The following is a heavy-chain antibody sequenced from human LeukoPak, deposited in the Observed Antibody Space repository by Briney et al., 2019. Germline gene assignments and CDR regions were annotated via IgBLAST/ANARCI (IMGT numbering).Heavy chain of an antibody. V-gene: IGHV3-30-3*01. CDR3: AKDIREEWFGGSPLDY. CDR1: GFTFSSYT. Sequence: GGSLRLSCAASGFTFSSYTMHWVRQAPGKGLEWVAVISYDGTNKYYADSVKGRFTISRDNSKNTLYLQMNSLRAEDTAVYSCAKDIREEWFGGSPLDYWGQGTLVTVSS. J-gene: IGHJ4*02. CDR2: ISYDGTNK. D-gene: IGHD3-10*01.